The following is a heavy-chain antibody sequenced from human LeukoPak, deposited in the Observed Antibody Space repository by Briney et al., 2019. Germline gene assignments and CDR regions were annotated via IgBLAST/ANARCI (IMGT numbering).Heavy chain of an antibody. V-gene: IGHV4-39*01. Sequence: PSETLSLTRTVSVGSTSSSSYYWGSVRQPPGKGLEWIGTIYYSGSTYYNPSLKSRVTISVDKPKNQFSLKLSSVTAADTAVYYCARRDYYDSSGYFGYWGQGTLVTVSS. D-gene: IGHD3-22*01. J-gene: IGHJ4*02. CDR3: ARRDYYDSSGYFGY. CDR1: VGSTSSSSYY. CDR2: IYYSGST.